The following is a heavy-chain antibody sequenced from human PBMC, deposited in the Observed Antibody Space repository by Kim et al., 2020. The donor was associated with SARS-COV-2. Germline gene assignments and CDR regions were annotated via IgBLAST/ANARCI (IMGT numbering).Heavy chain of an antibody. J-gene: IGHJ4*02. CDR3: ASTTYDYVWGSYRNEFDY. CDR2: IYTSGST. CDR1: GGSISSGSYY. V-gene: IGHV4-61*02. D-gene: IGHD3-16*02. Sequence: SETLSLTCTVSGGSISSGSYYWSWIRQPAGKGLEWIGRIYTSGSTNYNPSLKSRVTISVDTSKNQFSLKLSSVTAADTAVYYCASTTYDYVWGSYRNEFDYWGQGTLVTVSS.